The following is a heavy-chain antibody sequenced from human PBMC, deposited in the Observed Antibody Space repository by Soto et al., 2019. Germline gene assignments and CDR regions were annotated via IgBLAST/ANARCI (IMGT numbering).Heavy chain of an antibody. V-gene: IGHV4-30-4*01. J-gene: IGHJ4*02. D-gene: IGHD3-22*01. CDR1: GGSISSGDYY. Sequence: SETLSLTCTVSGGSISSGDYYCSWIRQPPGKGLEWMGYIYYSGSTYYSPSLKSRVTISVDTSKNQFSLKLSSVTAADTAVYYCARVPQGDQFYYDSSGYYYGRFDYWGQGTLVTVSS. CDR3: ARVPQGDQFYYDSSGYYYGRFDY. CDR2: IYYSGST.